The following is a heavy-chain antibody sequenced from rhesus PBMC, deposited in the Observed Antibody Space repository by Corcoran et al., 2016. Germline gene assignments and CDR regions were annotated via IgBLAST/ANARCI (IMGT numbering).Heavy chain of an antibody. CDR2: IYWDDDK. J-gene: IGHJ4*01. CDR3: ARGCDYYFDY. V-gene: IGHV2S1*01. CDR1: GFSLSTSGMG. Sequence: QVTLKESGPALVKPTQTLTLTCTFSGFSLSTSGMGVGWLRQPPGKALKWLASIYWDDDKYYSTSLKSRLTISKDTSKNQVVFTMTNMDPVDTATYYCARGCDYYFDYWGQGVLVTVSS.